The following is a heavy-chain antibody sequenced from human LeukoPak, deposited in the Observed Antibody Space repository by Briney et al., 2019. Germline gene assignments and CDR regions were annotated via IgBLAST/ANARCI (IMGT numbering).Heavy chain of an antibody. Sequence: GGSLRLSCTASGFTFGDYAMSWVRQAPGKGLEWVCFITSKTYGGTTECAASVKGRLTISRDDSKSIAYLQMNSLKTEDTAVYYCTRLGIVGATPAGDFDYWGQGTLVTVSS. CDR3: TRLGIVGATPAGDFDY. J-gene: IGHJ4*02. V-gene: IGHV3-49*04. D-gene: IGHD1-26*01. CDR1: GFTFGDYA. CDR2: ITSKTYGGTT.